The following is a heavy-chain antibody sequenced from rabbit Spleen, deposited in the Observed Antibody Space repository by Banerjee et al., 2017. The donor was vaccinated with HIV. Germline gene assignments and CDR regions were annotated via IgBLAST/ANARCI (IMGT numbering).Heavy chain of an antibody. Sequence: QEQLEESGGGLVQPGGSLKLSCKASGFDFSRTGVSWVRQAPGMGLEWIGYIDPVFGTAAYASGVNGRFTISSHNARDTLYLQLNSLTAADTATYFCVREVAGKFGLWGPGTLVTVS. J-gene: IGHJ6*01. CDR3: VREVAGKFGL. CDR2: IDPVFGTA. D-gene: IGHD4-1*01. CDR1: GFDFSRTG. V-gene: IGHV1S47*01.